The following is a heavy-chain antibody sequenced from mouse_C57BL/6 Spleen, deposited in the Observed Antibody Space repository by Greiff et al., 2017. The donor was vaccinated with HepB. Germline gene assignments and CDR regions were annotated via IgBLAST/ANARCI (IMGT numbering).Heavy chain of an antibody. J-gene: IGHJ3*01. CDR1: GYAFRSSW. CDR3: ARGGLRDWAWFAY. CDR2: IYPGDGDT. D-gene: IGHD2-4*01. Sequence: QVQLQQSGPELVKPGASVKISCKASGYAFRSSWMDWVKQRPGKGLEWIGRIYPGDGDTNYNGKFKGKATLTADKSSSTAYMQLSSLTSEDSAVYFCARGGLRDWAWFAYWGQGTLVTVSA. V-gene: IGHV1-82*01.